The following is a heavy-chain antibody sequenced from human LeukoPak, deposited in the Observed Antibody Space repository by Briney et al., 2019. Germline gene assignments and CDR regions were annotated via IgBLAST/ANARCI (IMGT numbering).Heavy chain of an antibody. V-gene: IGHV3-53*01. J-gene: IGHJ4*02. CDR1: GFTVSSNY. CDR2: IYSGGST. CDR3: ARVLSGWYFFDY. D-gene: IGHD6-19*01. Sequence: GGSLRLSCTVSGFTVSSNYMSWVRQAPGKGLEWVSIIYSGGSTYYADSVKGRFTISRDNSKNTVHLQMNSLRAEDTALYYCARVLSGWYFFDYWGQGTLVTVS.